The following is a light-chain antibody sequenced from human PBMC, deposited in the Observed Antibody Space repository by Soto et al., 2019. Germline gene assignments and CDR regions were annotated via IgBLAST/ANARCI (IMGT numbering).Light chain of an antibody. CDR2: GNT. CDR1: NSNIGAGYD. Sequence: QSVLTQPPSVSGAPGQRVTIPCTGSNSNIGAGYDVHWYQQFPGTAPKLLIYGNTNRPSGVPDRFSGSKSGTSASLAITGLQAEDEADYYCQSYDSSLRAVFGGGTKVTVL. CDR3: QSYDSSLRAV. J-gene: IGLJ3*02. V-gene: IGLV1-40*01.